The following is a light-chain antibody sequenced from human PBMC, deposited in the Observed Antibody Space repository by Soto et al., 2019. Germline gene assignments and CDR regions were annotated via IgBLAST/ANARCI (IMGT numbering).Light chain of an antibody. Sequence: QSALTQPASVSGSPGQSITISCTGTSSDVGSYNLVSWYHQHPGKAPKLMIYEGSKRPSGVSNRFSGSKSGNTASLTISGLQAEDEADYYCCSYGGSSTFVVFGGGTKLTVL. J-gene: IGLJ2*01. CDR2: EGS. CDR3: CSYGGSSTFVV. CDR1: SSDVGSYNL. V-gene: IGLV2-23*03.